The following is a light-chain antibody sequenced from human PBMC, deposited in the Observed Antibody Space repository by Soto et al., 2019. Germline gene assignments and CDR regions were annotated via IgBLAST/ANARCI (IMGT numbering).Light chain of an antibody. CDR3: CAYAGSNTLV. CDR1: SSDVGDYNY. V-gene: IGLV2-11*01. J-gene: IGLJ2*01. Sequence: QSVLTQPRSVSGSPGQSVTISCTGTSSDVGDYNYVSWYQQHPGKAPKLMIYEGNKRPSGVSNRFSASKSGNTASLTISGLQAEDEADYYCCAYAGSNTLVFGGGTKLTVL. CDR2: EGN.